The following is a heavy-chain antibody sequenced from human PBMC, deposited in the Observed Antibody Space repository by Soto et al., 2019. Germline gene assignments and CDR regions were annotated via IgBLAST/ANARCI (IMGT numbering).Heavy chain of an antibody. CDR3: ARDDSSGYYYIGGGYH. J-gene: IGHJ4*02. D-gene: IGHD3-22*01. CDR1: GFTFSSYS. Sequence: GGSLRLSCAASGFTFSSYSMNWVRQAPGKGLEWVSSISSSSSYIYYADSVKGRFTISRDNAKNSLYLQMNSLRAEDTAVYYCARDDSSGYYYIGGGYHWGQGTLVTVSS. CDR2: ISSSSSYI. V-gene: IGHV3-21*01.